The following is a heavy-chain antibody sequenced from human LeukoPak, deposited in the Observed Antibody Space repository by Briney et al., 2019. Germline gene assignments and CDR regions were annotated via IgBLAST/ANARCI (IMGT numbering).Heavy chain of an antibody. D-gene: IGHD2-2*01. V-gene: IGHV3-30*18. CDR3: AKGHFGYCSSTSCPRYYYYGMDV. CDR2: ISYDGSNK. Sequence: GRSLRLSCAASGFTFSSYGMHWVRQAPGKGLEWVAVISYDGSNKYYADSVKGRFTISRDNSKSTLYLQMNSLRAEDTAVYYCAKGHFGYCSSTSCPRYYYYGMDVWGQGTTVTVSS. J-gene: IGHJ6*02. CDR1: GFTFSSYG.